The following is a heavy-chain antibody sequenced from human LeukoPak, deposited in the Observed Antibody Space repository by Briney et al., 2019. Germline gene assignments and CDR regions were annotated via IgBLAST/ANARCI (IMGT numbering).Heavy chain of an antibody. CDR2: IKSKIDGGTI. CDR1: GFTFSDAW. D-gene: IGHD6-25*01. CDR3: TTRRQDGC. J-gene: IGHJ4*02. Sequence: GGSLRLSCVASGFTFSDAWMSWVRQAPGEGLEWVGRIKSKIDGGTIDYGAPVKGRFTVSRDGSRNTLYLQMNSLKTEDTAVYYCTTRRQDGCWGQGTLVTAS. V-gene: IGHV3-15*01.